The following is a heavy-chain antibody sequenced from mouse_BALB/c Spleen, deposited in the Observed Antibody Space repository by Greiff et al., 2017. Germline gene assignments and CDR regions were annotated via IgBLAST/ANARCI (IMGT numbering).Heavy chain of an antibody. J-gene: IGHJ4*01. CDR3: EGVYDGYYVSMDY. D-gene: IGHD2-3*01. V-gene: IGHV3-2*02. CDR1: GYSITSDYA. Sequence: VQLQQSGPGLVKPSQSLSLTCTVTGYSITSDYAWNWIRQFPGNKLEWMGYISYSGSTSYNPSLKSRISITRDTSKNQFFLQLNSVTTEDTATYYCEGVYDGYYVSMDYWGQGTSVTVSS. CDR2: ISYSGST.